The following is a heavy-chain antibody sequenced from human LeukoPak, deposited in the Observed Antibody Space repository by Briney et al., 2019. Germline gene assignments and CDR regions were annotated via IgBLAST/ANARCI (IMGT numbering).Heavy chain of an antibody. Sequence: SETLSLTCTVSGGSISSYYWSWIRQLPGKGLEWIGYIYYSGSTNYNPSLKSRVTISVDTSKNQFSLKLSSVTAADTAVYYCARHSKRTGMDVWGQGTTVTV. CDR1: GGSISSYY. CDR3: ARHSKRTGMDV. J-gene: IGHJ6*02. D-gene: IGHD1-1*01. V-gene: IGHV4-59*08. CDR2: IYYSGST.